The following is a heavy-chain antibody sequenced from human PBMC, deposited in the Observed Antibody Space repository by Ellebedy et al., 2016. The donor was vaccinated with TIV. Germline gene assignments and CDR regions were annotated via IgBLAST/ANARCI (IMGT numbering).Heavy chain of an antibody. CDR3: TSWGDYGGNRHLDY. Sequence: SETLSLTXTVSGDSISSYFWSWIRQPPEKGLEWIGHFYYTGSTNYNPSLKSRVTISGDTSKNQFSLELSSVTAADTAVYYCTSWGDYGGNRHLDYWGQGTPVTVAS. CDR1: GDSISSYF. CDR2: FYYTGST. V-gene: IGHV4-59*01. J-gene: IGHJ4*02. D-gene: IGHD4-23*01.